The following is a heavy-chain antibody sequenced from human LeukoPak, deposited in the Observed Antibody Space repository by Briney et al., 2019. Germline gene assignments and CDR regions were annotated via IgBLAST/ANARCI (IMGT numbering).Heavy chain of an antibody. Sequence: ASVKVSCKASGYTFTSYGISWVRQAPGQGLEWMGWISAYNGNTNYAQKLQGRVTMTTDTSTSTAYMELRSLRSDDTAVYYCARGVVPAAPPFSYYYYVDVWGKGTTVTVSS. D-gene: IGHD2-2*01. CDR2: ISAYNGNT. V-gene: IGHV1-18*01. CDR1: GYTFTSYG. J-gene: IGHJ6*03. CDR3: ARGVVPAAPPFSYYYYVDV.